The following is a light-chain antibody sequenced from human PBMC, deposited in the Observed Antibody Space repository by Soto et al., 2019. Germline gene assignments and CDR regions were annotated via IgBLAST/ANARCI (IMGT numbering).Light chain of an antibody. Sequence: QPVLTQPASVSGSPGQSITISCTGTSSDVGSYNLVSWYQQHPGKAPKLMIYEGSKRPSGVSNRFSGSKSGNTASLTISGLQAEDEADYYCCSYAGSSTSFVFGTGTKVTVL. V-gene: IGLV2-23*01. CDR3: CSYAGSSTSFV. CDR2: EGS. CDR1: SSDVGSYNL. J-gene: IGLJ1*01.